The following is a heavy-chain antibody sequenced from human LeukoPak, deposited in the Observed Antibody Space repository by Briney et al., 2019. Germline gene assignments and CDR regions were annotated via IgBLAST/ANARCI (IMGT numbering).Heavy chain of an antibody. CDR1: GFTFSTYG. CDR2: INDNGGTST. V-gene: IGHV3-23*01. Sequence: GGSLRLSCAASGFTFSTYGMGWVRQAPGKGLEWVSGINDNGGTSTWYADSVKGRFTISRDNSKSTLYLQMNSLRADDTAVYYCAKDRGVWFGEFGLFDYWGQGTLVTVSS. CDR3: AKDRGVWFGEFGLFDY. D-gene: IGHD3-10*01. J-gene: IGHJ4*02.